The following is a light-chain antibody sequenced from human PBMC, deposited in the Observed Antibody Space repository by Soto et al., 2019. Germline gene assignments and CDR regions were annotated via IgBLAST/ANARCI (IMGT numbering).Light chain of an antibody. CDR1: QRIRND. CDR3: LQDYNYPRT. CDR2: GAS. V-gene: IGKV1-6*01. Sequence: AIQMTQSPSSLSASVGERVTLTCRASQRIRNDLGWYQQKPGKAPKLLIYGASSLQSGVPSRFSGSGSGTDFTLTISSLQPEDFATYYCLQDYNYPRTFGQGTKVEI. J-gene: IGKJ1*01.